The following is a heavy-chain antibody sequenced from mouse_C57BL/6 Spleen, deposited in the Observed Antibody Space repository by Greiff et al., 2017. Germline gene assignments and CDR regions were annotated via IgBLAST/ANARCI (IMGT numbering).Heavy chain of an antibody. J-gene: IGHJ2*01. CDR1: GFTFTDYY. CDR3: ARFLWGLNY. V-gene: IGHV7-3*01. CDR2: IRNKANGYTT. Sequence: EVKLMESGGGLVQPGGSLSLSCAASGFTFTDYYMSWVRQPPGKALEWLGFIRNKANGYTTEYSASVKGRFTISRDNSQSILYLQMNALRAEDSATYYCARFLWGLNYWGQGTTLTVSS. D-gene: IGHD2-2*01.